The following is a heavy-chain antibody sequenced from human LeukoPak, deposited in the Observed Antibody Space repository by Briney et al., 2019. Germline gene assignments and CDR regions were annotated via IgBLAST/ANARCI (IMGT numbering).Heavy chain of an antibody. D-gene: IGHD3-9*01. CDR1: GGSFSGFY. Sequence: SETLSLTCAVYGGSFSGFYWSWIRQPPGKGLEWIGEINHSGSTKYNPSLKSRVTMSVDTSKNQFSLNLIPVTAADTAVYYCARDRKYYDVLSGYSRRWLDPWGQGILVTVSS. V-gene: IGHV4-34*01. J-gene: IGHJ5*02. CDR2: INHSGST. CDR3: ARDRKYYDVLSGYSRRWLDP.